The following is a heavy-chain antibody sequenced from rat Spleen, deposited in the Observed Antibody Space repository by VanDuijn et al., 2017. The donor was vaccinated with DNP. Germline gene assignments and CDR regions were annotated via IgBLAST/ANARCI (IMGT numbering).Heavy chain of an antibody. Sequence: EVQLVESGGGLVQPGRSLKLSCGVSGFSFSNYDMAWVRQAPAKGLEWVASISPSGGSTDYRDSVKGRFTISRDNAKSTLYLQVDSLRSEDSATYYCTREREYMFDYWGQGVMVTVSS. CDR3: TREREYMFDY. CDR1: GFSFSNYD. CDR2: ISPSGGST. V-gene: IGHV5-19*01. D-gene: IGHD1-11*01. J-gene: IGHJ2*01.